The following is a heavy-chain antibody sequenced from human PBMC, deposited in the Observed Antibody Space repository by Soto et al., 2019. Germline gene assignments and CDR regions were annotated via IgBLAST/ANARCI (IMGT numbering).Heavy chain of an antibody. CDR2: ISYDGSNK. D-gene: IGHD3-10*01. V-gene: IGHV3-30-3*01. Sequence: QVQLVESWGGVVQPGRSLRLSCAASGFTFSSYAMHWVRQAPGKGLEWVAVISYDGSNKYYADSVKGRFTISRDKSKNTLYRQMNSLRAEDTSVYYCARATPQGITMVRPADYWGQGTLVTVSS. J-gene: IGHJ4*02. CDR3: ARATPQGITMVRPADY. CDR1: GFTFSSYA.